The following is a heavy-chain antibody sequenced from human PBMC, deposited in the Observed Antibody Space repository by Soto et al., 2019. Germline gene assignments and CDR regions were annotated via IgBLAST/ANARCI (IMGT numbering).Heavy chain of an antibody. D-gene: IGHD1-26*01. J-gene: IGHJ4*02. CDR1: GYTFTSYY. CDR2: INPSGGST. Sequence: QVQLVQSGAEVKKPGASVKVSCKASGYTFTSYYMHWVRQAAGQGLEWMGIINPSGGSTRYAQKFQGRVNMTRDTSTSTVYMELSSLRSEDTAVYYCARRYSGSYGDFDYWGQGTLVTVSS. V-gene: IGHV1-46*01. CDR3: ARRYSGSYGDFDY.